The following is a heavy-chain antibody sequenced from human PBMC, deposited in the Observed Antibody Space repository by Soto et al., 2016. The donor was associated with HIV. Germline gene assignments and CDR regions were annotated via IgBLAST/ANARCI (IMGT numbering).Heavy chain of an antibody. J-gene: IGHJ4*02. CDR1: GASIESTFYY. D-gene: IGHD1-26*01. V-gene: IGHV4-31*02. CDR2: ISSSGNT. Sequence: QVELQESGPRLVKPSETLSLTCAVSGASIESTFYYWTWVRQHPGKGLEWIGYISSSGNTYYNPSLKSRLSISIDTSKNQFSLIVNSMTAADTAVYYCARAVGSQLPLESWGQGTLVTVSS. CDR3: ARAVGSQLPLES.